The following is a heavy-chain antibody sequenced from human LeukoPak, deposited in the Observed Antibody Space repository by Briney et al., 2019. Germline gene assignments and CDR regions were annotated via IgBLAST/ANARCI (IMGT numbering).Heavy chain of an antibody. Sequence: SETLSLTCTVSGGSISSGGYYWSWIRQPPGKGLEWIGYIYHSGSTNYNPSLKSRVTISVDTSKNQFSLKLSSVTAADTAVYYCAREYSSSPDYWGQGTLVTVSS. CDR2: IYHSGST. V-gene: IGHV4-61*08. CDR1: GGSISSGGYY. J-gene: IGHJ4*02. D-gene: IGHD6-6*01. CDR3: AREYSSSPDY.